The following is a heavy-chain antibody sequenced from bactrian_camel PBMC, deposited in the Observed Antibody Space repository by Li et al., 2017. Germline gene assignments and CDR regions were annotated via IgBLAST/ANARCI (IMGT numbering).Heavy chain of an antibody. CDR2: ISSDGRT. D-gene: IGHD1*01. Sequence: QVQLVESGGGSVQAGGSLRLSCAASGYSNSMYCMGWYRQAPGKEREGVAVISSDGRTSYADPVKGRFIISQNAARNIVYLEMNNLEPDDTGIYYCAARRGVYCMNGYQYWGQGTQVTVS. V-gene: IGHV3S53*01. CDR1: GYSNSMYC. CDR3: AARRGVYCMNGYQY. J-gene: IGHJ4*01.